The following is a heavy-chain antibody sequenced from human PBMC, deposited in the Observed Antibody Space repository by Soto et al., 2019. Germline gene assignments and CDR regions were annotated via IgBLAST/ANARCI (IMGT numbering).Heavy chain of an antibody. V-gene: IGHV3-23*01. J-gene: IGHJ4*02. Sequence: EVQLLESGGDLVQPGGSLRLSCAASGFTFSTYAMNWVRQAPGKGLEWVSAISGSGPGTFYADSVKGRFTISRDNSKNTLYLQMSSLRAEDTAVYYSATSHRGSNSWYFCDYWGQGTLVTVSS. CDR3: ATSHRGSNSWYFCDY. CDR2: ISGSGPGT. CDR1: GFTFSTYA. D-gene: IGHD6-13*01.